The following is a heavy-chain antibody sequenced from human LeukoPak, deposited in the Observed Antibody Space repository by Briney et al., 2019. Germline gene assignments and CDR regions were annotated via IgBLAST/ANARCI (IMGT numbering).Heavy chain of an antibody. CDR2: IKQDGSEK. D-gene: IGHD6-19*01. Sequence: PGGSLRLSCAASGFTFSSYWMSWVRQAPGKGLEWVANIKQDGSEKYYVDSVKGRFTISRDNAKNSLYLQMNSLRAEDTAVYYCATQKGQWLATYAYWGQGTLVTVSS. V-gene: IGHV3-7*03. J-gene: IGHJ4*02. CDR1: GFTFSSYW. CDR3: ATQKGQWLATYAY.